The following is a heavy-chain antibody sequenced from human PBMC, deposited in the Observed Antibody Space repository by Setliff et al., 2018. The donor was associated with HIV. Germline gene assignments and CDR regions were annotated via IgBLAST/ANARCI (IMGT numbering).Heavy chain of an antibody. CDR1: GDSISSGSYH. V-gene: IGHV4-61*09. CDR3: AKRTFGSGRFDP. Sequence: SETLSLTCSVSGDSISSGSYHWSWIRLPAGKGLEWIGQIHTTGSTNYNPSLKSRVTISIDTSKNQFSLKLNSVTATDTAVYYCAKRTFGSGRFDPWGQGTLVTVS. J-gene: IGHJ5*02. D-gene: IGHD3-16*01. CDR2: IHTTGST.